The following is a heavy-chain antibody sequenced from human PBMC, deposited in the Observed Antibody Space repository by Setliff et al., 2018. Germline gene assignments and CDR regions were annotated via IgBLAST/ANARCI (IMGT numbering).Heavy chain of an antibody. Sequence: SETLSLTCTVSGGSISSSSYYWGWIRQPPGKGLEWIGSIYYSGSTYYNPSLKSRVTISVDTSKNQFSLKLSSVTAADTAVYYCATLRTSTHFDYWGQGTLVTVSS. J-gene: IGHJ4*02. CDR2: IYYSGST. CDR3: ATLRTSTHFDY. CDR1: GGSISSSSYY. D-gene: IGHD1-1*01. V-gene: IGHV4-39*07.